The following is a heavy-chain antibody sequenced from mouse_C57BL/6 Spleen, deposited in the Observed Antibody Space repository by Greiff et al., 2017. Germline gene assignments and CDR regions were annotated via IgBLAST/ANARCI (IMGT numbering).Heavy chain of an antibody. CDR2: ISDGGSYT. CDR1: GFTFSSYA. D-gene: IGHD2-4*01. J-gene: IGHJ4*01. CDR3: ASYYDYDRGYAMDY. V-gene: IGHV5-4*01. Sequence: EVQLQESGGGLVKPGGSLKLSCAASGFTFSSYAMSWVRQTPEKRLEWVATISDGGSYTYYPDNVKGRFTISRDNAKNNLYLQMSHLKSEDTAMYYCASYYDYDRGYAMDYWGQGTSVTVSS.